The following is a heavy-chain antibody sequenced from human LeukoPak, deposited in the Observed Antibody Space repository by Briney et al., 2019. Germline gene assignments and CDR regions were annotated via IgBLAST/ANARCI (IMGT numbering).Heavy chain of an antibody. D-gene: IGHD2-15*01. Sequence: ASVKVSRKASGYTFTGYYMHWVRQAPGQGLEWMGWINPNSGGTNYAQKFQGRVTMTRDTSISTAYMELSRLRSDDTAVYYCARGDCSGGSCYSDLTYYYYYYGMDVWGQGTTVTVSS. V-gene: IGHV1-2*02. CDR3: ARGDCSGGSCYSDLTYYYYYYGMDV. CDR2: INPNSGGT. J-gene: IGHJ6*02. CDR1: GYTFTGYY.